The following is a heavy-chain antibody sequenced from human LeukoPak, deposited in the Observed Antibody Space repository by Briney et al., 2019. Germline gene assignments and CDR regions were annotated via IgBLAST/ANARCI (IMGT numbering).Heavy chain of an antibody. CDR3: ASMPNYYDSSGYYYFDY. CDR1: GGSISSGGYY. J-gene: IGHJ4*02. CDR2: IYYSGST. D-gene: IGHD3-22*01. Sequence: SQTLSLTCTVSGGSISSGGYYWSWIRQHPGKGLEWIGYIYYSGSTYYNPSLKSRVTISVDTSKNQFSLKLSSVTAADTAVYYCASMPNYYDSSGYYYFDYWGQGTLVTVSS. V-gene: IGHV4-31*03.